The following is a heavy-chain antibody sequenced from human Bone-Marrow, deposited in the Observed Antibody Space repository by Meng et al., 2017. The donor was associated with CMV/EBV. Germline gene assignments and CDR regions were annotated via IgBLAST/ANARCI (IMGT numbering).Heavy chain of an antibody. CDR1: GFTFNNYW. Sequence: GGSLRLSCAASGFTFNNYWMSWVRQVPGKGLEWMGIIYPGDSDTRYSPSFQGQVTISADKSISTAYLLWSSLKASDTAMYYCARRSGTSNWFDPWGQGTLVTVSS. CDR3: ARRSGTSNWFDP. D-gene: IGHD3-10*01. J-gene: IGHJ5*02. CDR2: IYPGDSDT. V-gene: IGHV5-51*01.